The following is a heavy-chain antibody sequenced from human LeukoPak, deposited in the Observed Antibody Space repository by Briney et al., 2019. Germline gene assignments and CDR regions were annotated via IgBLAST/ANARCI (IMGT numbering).Heavy chain of an antibody. CDR3: ARVGHDIFGRAAAGTYWYFNL. D-gene: IGHD6-13*01. Sequence: RASVKVSCKASGGTFSSYAISWVRQAPGQGLEWMGGIIPIFGTANYAQKFQGRVTITTDESTSTAYMELSSLRSEDTAVYYCARVGHDIFGRAAAGTYWYFNLWGRGTLVTVSS. CDR2: IIPIFGTA. J-gene: IGHJ2*01. CDR1: GGTFSSYA. V-gene: IGHV1-69*05.